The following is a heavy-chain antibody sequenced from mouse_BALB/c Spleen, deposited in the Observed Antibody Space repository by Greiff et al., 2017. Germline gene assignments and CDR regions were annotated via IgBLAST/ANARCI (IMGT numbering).Heavy chain of an antibody. CDR2: ISSGGSYT. Sequence: EVKLVESGGDLVKPGGSLKLSCAASGFTFSSYGMSWVRQTPDKRLEWVATISSGGSYTYYPDSVKGRFTISRDNAKNTLYLQLSSLKAEDTAMYDCARYGYDGGDYWGQGTSVTVSS. D-gene: IGHD2-2*01. CDR3: ARYGYDGGDY. CDR1: GFTFSSYG. V-gene: IGHV5-6*01. J-gene: IGHJ4*01.